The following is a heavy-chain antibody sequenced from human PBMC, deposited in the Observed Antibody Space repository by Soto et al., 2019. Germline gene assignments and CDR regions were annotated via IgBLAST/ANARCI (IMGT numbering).Heavy chain of an antibody. D-gene: IGHD2-15*01. V-gene: IGHV3-21*01. J-gene: IGHJ6*02. Sequence: HAGSLTLPSSASGVNFNSDNINWVRQAPGKRLEWLSSISSSGYIFSTDSVRGRFTISRDNAKNSVYLQINSLRAEDTAVYFCARDCSGGSCYPGMDVWGQGTTVTVSS. CDR2: ISSSGYI. CDR3: ARDCSGGSCYPGMDV. CDR1: GVNFNSDN.